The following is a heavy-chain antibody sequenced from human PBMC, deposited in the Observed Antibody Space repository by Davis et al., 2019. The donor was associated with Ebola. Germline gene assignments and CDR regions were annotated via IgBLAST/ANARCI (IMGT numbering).Heavy chain of an antibody. CDR1: GYTFTGYY. CDR2: INPNSGGT. Sequence: ASVKVSCKASGYTFTGYYMHWVRQAPGQGLEWMGWINPNSGGTNYAQKFQGRVTMTRETSISTAYMELSRLRSDDTAVYYCAREVSARLQGEAAFDIWGQGTMVTVSS. V-gene: IGHV1-2*02. J-gene: IGHJ3*02. D-gene: IGHD5-24*01. CDR3: AREVSARLQGEAAFDI.